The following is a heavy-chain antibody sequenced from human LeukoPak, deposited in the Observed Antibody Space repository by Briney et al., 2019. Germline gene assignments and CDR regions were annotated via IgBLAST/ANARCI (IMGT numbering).Heavy chain of an antibody. Sequence: SETLSLTCTVSGGSISSGGYYWSWIRQHPSKGLEGIGYIYYSGSTYYNPSLKSRVTISVDTSKNQFSLKLSSVTAADTAVYYCARNKAVNYYYGMDVWGQGTTVTVSS. CDR3: ARNKAVNYYYGMDV. J-gene: IGHJ6*02. V-gene: IGHV4-31*03. CDR2: IYYSGST. CDR1: GGSISSGGYY.